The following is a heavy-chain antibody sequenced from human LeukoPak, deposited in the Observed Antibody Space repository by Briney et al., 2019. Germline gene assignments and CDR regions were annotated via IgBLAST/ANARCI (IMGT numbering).Heavy chain of an antibody. D-gene: IGHD1-7*01. CDR3: ARDLSLGYNWNYGPYNWFDP. CDR1: GYTFTSYY. J-gene: IGHJ5*02. Sequence: ASVKVSCKASGYTFTSYYMHWVRQAPGQGLEWMGIINPSGGSTSYAQKFQGRVTMTRDTSTSTVYMELSSLRSEDTAVYYRARDLSLGYNWNYGPYNWFDPWGQGTLVTVSS. CDR2: INPSGGST. V-gene: IGHV1-46*01.